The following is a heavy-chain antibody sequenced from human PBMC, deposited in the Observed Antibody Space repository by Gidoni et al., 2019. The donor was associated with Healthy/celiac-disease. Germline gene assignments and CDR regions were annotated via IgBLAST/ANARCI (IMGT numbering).Heavy chain of an antibody. J-gene: IGHJ3*01. V-gene: IGHV4-30-4*01. CDR3: ARDALTYYYDSSASVGN. D-gene: IGHD3-22*01. CDR1: GGSISSGDYY. Sequence: QVQLQESGPGLVKPSQTLSLTCTVSGGSISSGDYYWSWIRQPPGKGLEWIGYIYYSGSTYYNPSLKSRVTISVDTSKNQFSLKLSSVTAADTAVYYCARDALTYYYDSSASVGNWGQGTMVTVSS. CDR2: IYYSGST.